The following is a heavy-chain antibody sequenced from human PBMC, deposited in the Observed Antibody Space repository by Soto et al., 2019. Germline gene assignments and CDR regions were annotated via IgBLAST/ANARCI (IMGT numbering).Heavy chain of an antibody. J-gene: IGHJ3*02. Sequence: QVQLVQSGAEVKKPGASVKVSCKASGYTFTSYDINWVRQATGQGLEWMGWKNPNSGNTGYAQKFQGRVTMTRNTSISTAYMELSSLRSEDTAVYYCARAGCSSTSCYGDAFDIWGQGTMVTVSS. D-gene: IGHD2-2*01. CDR2: KNPNSGNT. CDR3: ARAGCSSTSCYGDAFDI. CDR1: GYTFTSYD. V-gene: IGHV1-8*01.